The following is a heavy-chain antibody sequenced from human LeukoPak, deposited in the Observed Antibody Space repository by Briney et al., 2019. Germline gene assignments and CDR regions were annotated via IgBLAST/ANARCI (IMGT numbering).Heavy chain of an antibody. CDR2: INHSGST. CDR3: ARAWAAAGSTWFDP. CDR1: GGSFSGCY. V-gene: IGHV4-34*01. D-gene: IGHD6-13*01. Sequence: PSETLSLTCAVYGGSFSGCYWSWIRQPPGKGLEWIGEINHSGSTNYNPSLKSRVTISVDTSKNQFSLKLSSVTAADTAVYSCARAWAAAGSTWFDPWGQGTLVTVSS. J-gene: IGHJ5*02.